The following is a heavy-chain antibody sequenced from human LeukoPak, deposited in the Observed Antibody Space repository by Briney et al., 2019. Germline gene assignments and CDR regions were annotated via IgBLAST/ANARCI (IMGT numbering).Heavy chain of an antibody. Sequence: PSETLSLTCTVSGGSISSYYWSWIRQPAGKGLEWIGRIYTSGSTNYNPSLKSRVTMSVDTSKNQFSLKLSSVTAADTAVYYCARGVRYDILTGYLKSFDYWGQGTLVTVSS. V-gene: IGHV4-4*07. D-gene: IGHD3-9*01. CDR1: GGSISSYY. J-gene: IGHJ4*02. CDR3: ARGVRYDILTGYLKSFDY. CDR2: IYTSGST.